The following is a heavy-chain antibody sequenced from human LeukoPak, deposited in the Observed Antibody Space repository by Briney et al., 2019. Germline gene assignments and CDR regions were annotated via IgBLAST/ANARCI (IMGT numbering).Heavy chain of an antibody. Sequence: SETLSLTCTVSGGSISSYYWSWMRQPPGKGLEWIGYIYYSGSINYNPSLKSRVTISVDTSKNQFSLKLSSVTAADTAVYYCARDLESSGWTAFDIWGQGTMVTVSS. V-gene: IGHV4-59*01. CDR3: ARDLESSGWTAFDI. J-gene: IGHJ3*02. CDR2: IYYSGSI. D-gene: IGHD6-19*01. CDR1: GGSISSYY.